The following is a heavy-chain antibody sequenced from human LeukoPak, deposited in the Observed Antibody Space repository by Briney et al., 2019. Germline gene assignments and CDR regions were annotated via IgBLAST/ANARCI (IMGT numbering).Heavy chain of an antibody. CDR3: ARHRDCSSTSYYTPNDAFDI. J-gene: IGHJ3*02. D-gene: IGHD2-2*02. CDR2: IYPGDSDT. V-gene: IGHV5-51*01. CDR1: GYSFTSYW. Sequence: GESLKISCKGSGYSFTSYWIGWVRQMPGKGLEWMGIIYPGDSDTRYSPSFQGQVTISADKSISTAYLQWSSLKASDTAMYYCARHRDCSSTSYYTPNDAFDIWGQGTMVTVSS.